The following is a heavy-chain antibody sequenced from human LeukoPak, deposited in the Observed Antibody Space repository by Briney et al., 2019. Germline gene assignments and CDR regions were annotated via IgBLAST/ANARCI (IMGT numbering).Heavy chain of an antibody. CDR2: INPNSGGT. V-gene: IGHV1-2*02. J-gene: IGHJ4*02. D-gene: IGHD3-22*01. CDR3: ASSPYYYDSSGYYFDY. CDR1: GYTFSDYY. Sequence: ASVKVSCKASGYTFSDYYMHWVRQAPGQGLEWMGWINPNSGGTNYAQKFQGRVTMTRDTSISTAYMELSRLRSDDTAVYYCASSPYYYDSSGYYFDYWGQGTLVTVSS.